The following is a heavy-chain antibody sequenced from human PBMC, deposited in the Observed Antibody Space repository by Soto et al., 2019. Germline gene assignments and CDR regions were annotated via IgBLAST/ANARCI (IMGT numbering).Heavy chain of an antibody. V-gene: IGHV3-43*01. CDR3: AKDKDYYDSSGYSPYFDY. Sequence: GGSLRLSCAASGFTFDVYTIHWVLQDPGKGLEWVSLISWDGGSTYYADSVKGRFTISRDNSKNSLYLQMNSLRTEDTALYYCAKDKDYYDSSGYSPYFDYRGQGTPVTVSS. D-gene: IGHD3-22*01. CDR1: GFTFDVYT. J-gene: IGHJ4*02. CDR2: ISWDGGST.